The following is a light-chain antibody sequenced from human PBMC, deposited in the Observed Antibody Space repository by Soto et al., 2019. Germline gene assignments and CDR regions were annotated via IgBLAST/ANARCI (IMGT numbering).Light chain of an antibody. V-gene: IGKV1-39*01. CDR3: KQTHAVHLT. Sequence: DVQMTQSPSSLSASVVDRVTIACRSSQPIGNYLNWYQQKPGEAPKVLIFAASSLRSGVPSRFRGSGYGKAFTLTINNLHPEDSATYYCKQTHAVHLTFGRGTRLEIX. J-gene: IGKJ5*01. CDR2: AAS. CDR1: QPIGNY.